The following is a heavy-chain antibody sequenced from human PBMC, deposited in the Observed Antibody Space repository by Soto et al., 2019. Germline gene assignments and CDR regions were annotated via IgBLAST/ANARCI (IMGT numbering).Heavy chain of an antibody. Sequence: QLLQSGGGLVQPGGPLTLSCAASGFTFGTTDMSWVRQAPGEGLEWDSTIDGSGGITYYADSVRGRYTISRDNSRNTVYLQMNSLRGEDTALYYCVKNSGWFNTWGQGALGTVSS. CDR3: VKNSGWFNT. J-gene: IGHJ5*02. V-gene: IGHV3-23*01. CDR2: IDGSGGIT. CDR1: GFTFGTTD. D-gene: IGHD3-10*01.